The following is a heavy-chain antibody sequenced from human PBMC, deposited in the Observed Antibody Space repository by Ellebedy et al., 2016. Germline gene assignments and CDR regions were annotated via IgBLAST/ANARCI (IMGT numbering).Heavy chain of an antibody. CDR2: ILSGRNST. CDR3: ARGSPEVAELLDD. Sequence: GESLKISCAASGFTFNNFVMSWVRQAPGKGLEWVSTILSGRNSTYYADSVKGRFTISRDNSKNTVYLQMNSLRGDDTAVYYCARGSPEVAELLDDWGQGSLVTVST. V-gene: IGHV3-23*01. D-gene: IGHD6-19*01. CDR1: GFTFNNFV. J-gene: IGHJ4*02.